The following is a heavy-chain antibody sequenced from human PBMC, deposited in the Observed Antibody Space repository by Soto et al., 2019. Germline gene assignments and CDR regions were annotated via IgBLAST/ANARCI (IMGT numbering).Heavy chain of an antibody. CDR2: ISGSGGST. D-gene: IGHD2-15*01. CDR3: AKSPTPYHDAFDI. V-gene: IGHV3-23*01. CDR1: GFTFSSYA. Sequence: GGSLRLSCAASGFTFSSYAMSWVRQAPGKGLEWVSAISGSGGSTYYADSVKGRFTISRDNSKNTLDLQMNSLRAEDTAVYYCAKSPTPYHDAFDIWGQGTMVTVSS. J-gene: IGHJ3*02.